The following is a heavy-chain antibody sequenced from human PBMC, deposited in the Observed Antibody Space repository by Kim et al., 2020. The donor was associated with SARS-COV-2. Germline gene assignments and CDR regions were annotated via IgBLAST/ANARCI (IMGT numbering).Heavy chain of an antibody. J-gene: IGHJ4*02. V-gene: IGHV3-11*06. CDR3: ATPVGYFDY. CDR1: GFTFSDYY. Sequence: GGSLRLSCAASGFTFSDYYMSWIRQAPGKGLEWVSYISSSSSYTNYADSVKGRFTISRDNAKNSLYLQMNSLRAEDTAVYYCATPVGYFDYWGQGTLVTVSS. D-gene: IGHD1-26*01. CDR2: ISSSSSYT.